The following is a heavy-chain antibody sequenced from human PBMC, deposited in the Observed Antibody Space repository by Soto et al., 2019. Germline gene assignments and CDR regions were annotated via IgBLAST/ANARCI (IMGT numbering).Heavy chain of an antibody. J-gene: IGHJ4*02. CDR3: VGDFGRSSGYDLFDY. D-gene: IGHD5-18*01. V-gene: IGHV3-13*05. CDR2: LGPAGDP. CDR1: GFTFSSND. Sequence: WGSLRLSCAASGFTFSSNDMHWVRQATGKGLEWVSGLGPAGDPYYPGSVKGRFTLSRETAKNSLFLQMNSLRAGDTAVYYCVGDFGRSSGYDLFDYWGQGTLVTVSS.